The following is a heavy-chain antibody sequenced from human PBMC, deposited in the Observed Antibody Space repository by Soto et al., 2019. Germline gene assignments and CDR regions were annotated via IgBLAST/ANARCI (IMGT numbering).Heavy chain of an antibody. CDR2: ISYDGSNK. CDR1: GFTFSSYG. D-gene: IGHD3-22*01. J-gene: IGHJ4*02. V-gene: IGHV3-30*18. CDR3: AKDKGLVVVAPYYFDY. Sequence: QPGGSLRLSCAASGFTFSSYGMHWVRQAPGKGLEWVAVISYDGSNKYYADSVKGRFTISRDNSKNTLYLQMNSLRAEDTAVYYCAKDKGLVVVAPYYFDYWGQGTLVTVSS.